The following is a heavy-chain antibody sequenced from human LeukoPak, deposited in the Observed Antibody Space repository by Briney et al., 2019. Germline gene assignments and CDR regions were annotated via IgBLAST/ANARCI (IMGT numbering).Heavy chain of an antibody. D-gene: IGHD4-17*01. CDR3: ARDGTVFYGDNAFDI. Sequence: GASVKVSCKASGYTFTSYDINWVRQATGQGLEWMGWINPNSGGTNYAQKFQGRVTMTRDTSISTAYMELSRLRSDDTAVYYCARDGTVFYGDNAFDIWGQGTMVTVSS. CDR2: INPNSGGT. V-gene: IGHV1-2*02. CDR1: GYTFTSYD. J-gene: IGHJ3*02.